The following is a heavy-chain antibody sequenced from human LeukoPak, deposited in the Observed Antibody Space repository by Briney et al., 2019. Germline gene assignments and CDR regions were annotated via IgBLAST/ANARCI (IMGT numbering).Heavy chain of an antibody. J-gene: IGHJ4*02. Sequence: SETLSLTCAVYGGSFSGYYWSWIRQPPGKGLEWIGEINHSGSTNYNPSLKSRVTISVDTSKNQFSLKLSSVTAADTAVYYCARGSEGRYGDYFDYWGQGTLVTVSS. D-gene: IGHD4-17*01. V-gene: IGHV4-34*01. CDR3: ARGSEGRYGDYFDY. CDR1: GGSFSGYY. CDR2: INHSGST.